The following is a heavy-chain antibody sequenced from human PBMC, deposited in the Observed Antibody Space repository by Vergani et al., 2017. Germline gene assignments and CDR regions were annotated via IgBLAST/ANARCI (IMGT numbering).Heavy chain of an antibody. CDR3: ARPSAPGDYDALDI. V-gene: IGHV3-23*01. CDR2: IKNTGDSI. J-gene: IGHJ3*02. Sequence: EVQLLQSGGAVVKPGGSLRLSCVASGFTFSSHAMSWVRQGHGQGLEWVSSIKNTGDSIHYADSVKGRFTISRDNDKNSLYLQMNSLRAEDTAVYHCARPSAPGDYDALDIWGQGTMVTVSS. CDR1: GFTFSSHA. D-gene: IGHD4-17*01.